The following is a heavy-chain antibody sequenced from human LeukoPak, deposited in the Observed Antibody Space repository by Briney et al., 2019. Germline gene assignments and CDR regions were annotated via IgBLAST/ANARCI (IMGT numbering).Heavy chain of an antibody. D-gene: IGHD6-13*01. Sequence: SETLSLTCTVSGGSISSGSYYWSWIRQPAGKGLDWIGRIYTSGSTNYNPSLKSRVTISVDTSKNQFSLKLSSVTAADTAVYYCAGEVRDGSWDHYNWFDPWGQGTLVTVSS. CDR3: AGEVRDGSWDHYNWFDP. CDR1: GGSISSGSYY. V-gene: IGHV4-61*02. CDR2: IYTSGST. J-gene: IGHJ5*02.